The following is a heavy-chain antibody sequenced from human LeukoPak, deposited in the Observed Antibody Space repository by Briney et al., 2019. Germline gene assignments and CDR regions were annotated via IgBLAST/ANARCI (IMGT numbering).Heavy chain of an antibody. J-gene: IGHJ3*02. CDR2: ISYDGSNK. D-gene: IGHD4-17*01. V-gene: IGHV3-30*18. CDR1: GFTFSSYG. Sequence: GGSLRLSCAASGFTFSSYGMHWVRQAPGKGLEWVAVISYDGSNKYYADSVKGRFTISRDNSKNTLYLQMNSLRAEDTAVYYCAKLDYGDYVDAFDIWGQGTMVTVSS. CDR3: AKLDYGDYVDAFDI.